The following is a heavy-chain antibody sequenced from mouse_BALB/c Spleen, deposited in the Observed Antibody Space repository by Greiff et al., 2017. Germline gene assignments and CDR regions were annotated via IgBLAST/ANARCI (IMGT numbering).Heavy chain of an antibody. CDR3: ARCYYGRGAMDY. J-gene: IGHJ4*01. CDR2: IYPYNGGT. D-gene: IGHD1-1*01. Sequence: VQLQQSGPELVKPGASVKISCKASGYTFTDYNMHWVKQSHGKSLEWIGYIYPYNGGTGYNQKFKSKATLTVDNSSSTAYMELRSLTSEDSAVYYCARCYYGRGAMDYWGQGTSVTVSS. CDR1: GYTFTDYN. V-gene: IGHV1S29*02.